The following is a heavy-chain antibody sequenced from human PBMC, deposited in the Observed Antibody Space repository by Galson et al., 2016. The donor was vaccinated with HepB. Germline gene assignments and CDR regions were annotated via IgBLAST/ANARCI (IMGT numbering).Heavy chain of an antibody. Sequence: ETLSLTCTVSGGATYTSYWSWIRQPPGRGLEWIGYSSYTGSTSSNPSLKSRLTISVDASKNLFSLKLSSVTAADTAVYYCAKVGVYNFDSWGQGILVTVSS. CDR1: GGATYTSY. J-gene: IGHJ4*02. V-gene: IGHV4-59*01. D-gene: IGHD1-1*01. CDR2: SSYTGST. CDR3: AKVGVYNFDS.